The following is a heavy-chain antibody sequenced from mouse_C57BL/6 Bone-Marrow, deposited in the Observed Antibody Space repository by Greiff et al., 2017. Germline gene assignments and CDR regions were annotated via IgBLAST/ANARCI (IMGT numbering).Heavy chain of an antibody. CDR1: GYTFTSYW. CDR3: TRRGSYYYLFAY. CDR2: IYPGNSDT. D-gene: IGHD1-1*01. Sequence: EVQLQQSGTVLARPGASVKMSCKTSGYTFTSYWMHWVKQRPGQGLEWIGAIYPGNSDTSYNQKFKGKAKLTAVTSASTAYMELSSLTNEDSAVYYCTRRGSYYYLFAYWGQGTLVTVSA. V-gene: IGHV1-5*01. J-gene: IGHJ3*01.